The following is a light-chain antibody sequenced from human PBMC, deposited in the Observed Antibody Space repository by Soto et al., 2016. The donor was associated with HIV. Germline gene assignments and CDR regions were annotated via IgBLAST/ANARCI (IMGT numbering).Light chain of an antibody. V-gene: IGLV3-27*01. CDR1: VLAKKY. Sequence: SYELTQPSSVSVPPGQTVRITCSGDVLAKKYARWFQQKPGQAPMLGIYKDSERPSGIPERFSGSSSGTTVTLTISGAQVEDEADYYCYSAADNNWVFGGGTKLTVL. CDR2: KDS. CDR3: YSAADNNWV. J-gene: IGLJ3*02.